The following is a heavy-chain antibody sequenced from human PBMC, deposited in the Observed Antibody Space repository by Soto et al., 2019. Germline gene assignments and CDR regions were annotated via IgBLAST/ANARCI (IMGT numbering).Heavy chain of an antibody. Sequence: QVQLVESGGGVVQPGRSLRLSCAASGFTFSSYGMHWVRQAPGKGLEWVAVISYDGSNKYYADSVKGRFTISRDNSKNTLYLQMNSLRAEDTAVYYCARRYDSSGDDAFDIWGQGTTVTVSS. J-gene: IGHJ3*02. V-gene: IGHV3-30*03. CDR1: GFTFSSYG. CDR2: ISYDGSNK. CDR3: ARRYDSSGDDAFDI. D-gene: IGHD3-22*01.